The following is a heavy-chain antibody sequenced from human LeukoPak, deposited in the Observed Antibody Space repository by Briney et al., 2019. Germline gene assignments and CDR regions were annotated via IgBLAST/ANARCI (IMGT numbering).Heavy chain of an antibody. CDR3: ARVPSTGRDFWSGYPFDY. D-gene: IGHD3-3*01. Sequence: GASVKVSCKASGYTFTNYAMHWVRQAPGQRLEWMGWINAGNGNTKYSPKLQGRVTITRDTSASTAYMELSSLRSEDTAVYYCARVPSTGRDFWSGYPFDYWGQGTLVIVSS. CDR2: INAGNGNT. V-gene: IGHV1-3*01. J-gene: IGHJ4*02. CDR1: GYTFTNYA.